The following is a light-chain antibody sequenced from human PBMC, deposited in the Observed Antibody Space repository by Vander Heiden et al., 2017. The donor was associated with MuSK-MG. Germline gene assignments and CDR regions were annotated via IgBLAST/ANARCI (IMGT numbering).Light chain of an antibody. CDR3: HLSDSTALT. V-gene: IGKV1-39*01. CDR2: AAS. CDR1: QSISSY. Sequence: DIQMTQSPSSLSASVGDRVTITCRASQSISSYLNWYQQKPGKAPKLLIYAASSLQSGVPSRPSASGPGTDFTLSISMLQPEAITTYYCHLSDSTALTFGGGTKVEIK. J-gene: IGKJ4*01.